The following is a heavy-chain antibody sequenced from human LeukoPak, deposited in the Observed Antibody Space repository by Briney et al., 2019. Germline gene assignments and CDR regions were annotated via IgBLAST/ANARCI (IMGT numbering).Heavy chain of an antibody. V-gene: IGHV3-30*04. CDR2: ISYDGSNK. CDR1: GFTFSSHA. D-gene: IGHD5-12*01. J-gene: IGHJ4*02. CDR3: ARAVDIVAMVDY. Sequence: GRSLRLSCAASGFTFSSHAMHWVRQAPGKGLEWVAVISYDGSNKYYADSVKGRFTISRDNSKNTLYLQMNSLRAEDTAVYYCARAVDIVAMVDYWGQGTLVTVSS.